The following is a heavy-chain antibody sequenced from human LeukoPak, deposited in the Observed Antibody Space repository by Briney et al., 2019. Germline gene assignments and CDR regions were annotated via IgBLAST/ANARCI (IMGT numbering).Heavy chain of an antibody. CDR1: GFTFSSYA. J-gene: IGHJ4*02. CDR2: ISGSGDGT. V-gene: IGHV3-23*01. CDR3: ATEARQVSGIVSARDY. Sequence: GGSLRLSCAASGFTFSSYAMSWVRQAPGKGLEWVSAISGSGDGTYYADPVKGRFTISRDNSKNMLYLQMSSLRAEDTAVYYCATEARQVSGIVSARDYWGQGTLVTVSS. D-gene: IGHD6-13*01.